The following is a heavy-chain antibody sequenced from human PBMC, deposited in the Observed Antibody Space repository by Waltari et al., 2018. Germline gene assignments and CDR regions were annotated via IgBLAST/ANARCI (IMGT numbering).Heavy chain of an antibody. CDR1: GDSMSSTYW. Sequence: QLQESGPGLVKPSGTLSLICAVSGDSMSSTYWWSWVRQTPGKGLEWIGQVHGRGRTNYTPSFAGRVTMSLDTSAYHFALKLTSATAADTALYFCARDRGRGLYLDTWGQGTLVTVSP. CDR3: ARDRGRGLYLDT. CDR2: VHGRGRT. V-gene: IGHV4-4*02. J-gene: IGHJ4*02. D-gene: IGHD2-15*01.